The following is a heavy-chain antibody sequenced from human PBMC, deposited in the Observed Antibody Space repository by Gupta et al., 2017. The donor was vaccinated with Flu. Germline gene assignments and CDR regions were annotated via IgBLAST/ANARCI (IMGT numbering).Heavy chain of an antibody. J-gene: IGHJ4*02. D-gene: IGHD1-26*01. CDR3: AKERVVGAKGGGDYFDY. V-gene: IGHV3-23*01. CDR2: ISGSGGST. CDR1: GFTFSSYA. Sequence: EVQLLESGGGLVQPGGSLRLSCAASGFTFSSYAMSWVRQAPGKGLEWVSAISGSGGSTYYADSVKGRFTISRDNSKNTLYLQMNSLRAEDTAVYYCAKERVVGAKGGGDYFDYWGQGTLVTVSS.